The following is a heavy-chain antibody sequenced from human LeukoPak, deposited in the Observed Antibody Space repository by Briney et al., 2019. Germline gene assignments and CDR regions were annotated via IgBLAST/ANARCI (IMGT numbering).Heavy chain of an antibody. J-gene: IGHJ3*02. Sequence: GGSLRLSCAASGFTFSSHGMSWVRQAPGQGLEWVSVISGSGVSTYYADSVKGRFTISRDNSKNTLYLQMNSLRAEDTAVYYCAKEDRYPGGGSSGYYQKVPLRDAFDIWGQGTMVTVSS. CDR2: ISGSGVST. V-gene: IGHV3-23*01. D-gene: IGHD3-22*01. CDR1: GFTFSSHG. CDR3: AKEDRYPGGGSSGYYQKVPLRDAFDI.